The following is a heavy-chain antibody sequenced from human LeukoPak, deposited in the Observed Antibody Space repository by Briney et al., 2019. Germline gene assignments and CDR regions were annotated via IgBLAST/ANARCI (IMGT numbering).Heavy chain of an antibody. CDR3: ARESYDYYDSSGYYTNDAFDI. V-gene: IGHV1-69*01. CDR1: GGTFSSYA. Sequence: SVKVSCKASGGTFSSYAISWVRQAPGRGVEWMGGIIPIFVTANYAQNFHARVTITADESTRTAYIELSSLRSEDTAVYYCARESYDYYDSSGYYTNDAFDIWGQGTMVTVSS. CDR2: IIPIFVTA. J-gene: IGHJ3*02. D-gene: IGHD3-22*01.